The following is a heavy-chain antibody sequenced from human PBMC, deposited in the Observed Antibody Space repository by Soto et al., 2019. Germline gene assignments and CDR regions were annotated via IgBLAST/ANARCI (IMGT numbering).Heavy chain of an antibody. D-gene: IGHD6-19*01. J-gene: IGHJ4*02. CDR1: GFPFWTYS. CDR2: ISGSGGST. Sequence: EVKLLESGGGLVQPGGSMRLSCEASGFPFWTYSMSWVRQAPRKGLEWVSGISGSGGSTYYADSVKGRFTISRDNSKNTLYLQMNSLRAEDTAVYFCAKDLEKWLVQLGGLDSWGQGTLVTVSS. V-gene: IGHV3-23*01. CDR3: AKDLEKWLVQLGGLDS.